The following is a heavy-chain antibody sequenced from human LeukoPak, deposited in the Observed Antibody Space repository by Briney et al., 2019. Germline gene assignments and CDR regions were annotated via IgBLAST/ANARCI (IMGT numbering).Heavy chain of an antibody. V-gene: IGHV3-30*18. CDR1: GFTFSSYG. CDR2: ISYDGSNK. D-gene: IGHD3-3*01. CDR3: AKDKAQYYDFWSGYYTIYFDY. J-gene: IGHJ4*02. Sequence: GRSLRLSCAASGFTFSSYGMHWVRQAPGKGLEWVAVISYDGSNKYYADSVKGRFTISRDNSKNTLYLQMNSLRAEDTAVYYCAKDKAQYYDFWSGYYTIYFDYWGQGTLVTVSS.